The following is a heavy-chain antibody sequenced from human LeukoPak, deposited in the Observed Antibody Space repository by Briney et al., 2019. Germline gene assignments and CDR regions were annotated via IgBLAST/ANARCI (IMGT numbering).Heavy chain of an antibody. Sequence: GGSLRLFCAASKFTFSSYWMSWVRQAPGKGLEWVAYMNQLGNEKNYVDSVKGRFTISRDNAKNSLYLQMNSLRDEDTAVYYCARGTYYYEFWGQGTLVTVSS. CDR3: ARGTYYYEF. CDR2: MNQLGNEK. J-gene: IGHJ4*02. CDR1: KFTFSSYW. V-gene: IGHV3-7*04. D-gene: IGHD3-16*01.